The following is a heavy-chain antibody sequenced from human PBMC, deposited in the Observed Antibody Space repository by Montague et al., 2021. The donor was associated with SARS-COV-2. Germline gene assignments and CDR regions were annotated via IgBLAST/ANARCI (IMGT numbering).Heavy chain of an antibody. CDR3: AKDISSGWLPKYYFDY. D-gene: IGHD6-19*01. V-gene: IGHV3-9*01. J-gene: IGHJ4*02. CDR1: GFTFDDYA. CDR2: ISWNSGSI. Sequence: SLRLSCAASGFTFDDYAMHWVRHAPGKGLEWVSGISWNSGSIGYADSXXGRFTISRDNAKNSLYLQMNSLRAEDTALYYCAKDISSGWLPKYYFDYWGQGTLVTVSS.